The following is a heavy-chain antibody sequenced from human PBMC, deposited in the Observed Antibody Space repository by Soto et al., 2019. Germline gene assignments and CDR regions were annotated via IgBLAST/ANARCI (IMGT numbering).Heavy chain of an antibody. D-gene: IGHD7-27*01. V-gene: IGHV4-4*02. CDR2: IYHSGGT. J-gene: IGHJ6*02. CDR3: ATCQLGEYYYAMDV. CDR1: GGSITSNNW. Sequence: SETLSLTCGVSGGSITSNNWWTWVRQPPGKGLEWIGEIYHSGGTKYNPSLKSRVTTSIDTSRNQFSLKVNSVTAADTAVYYCATCQLGEYYYAMDVWGQGTPVTVSS.